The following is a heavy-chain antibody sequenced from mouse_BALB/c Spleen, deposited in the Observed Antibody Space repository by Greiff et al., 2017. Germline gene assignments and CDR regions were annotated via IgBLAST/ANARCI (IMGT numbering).Heavy chain of an antibody. Sequence: QVQLQQSGAELVRPGTSVKVSCKASGYAFTNYLIEWVKQRPGQGLEWIGVINPGSGGTNYNEKFKGKATLTADKSSSTAYMQLSSLTSDDSAVYFCARTLLLSYAMDYWGQGTSVTVSS. CDR3: ARTLLLSYAMDY. J-gene: IGHJ4*01. CDR1: GYAFTNYL. CDR2: INPGSGGT. V-gene: IGHV1-54*01.